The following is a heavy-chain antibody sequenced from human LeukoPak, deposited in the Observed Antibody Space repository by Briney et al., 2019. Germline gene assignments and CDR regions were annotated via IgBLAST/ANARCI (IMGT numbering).Heavy chain of an antibody. J-gene: IGHJ4*02. CDR3: AGGLIVGAPDY. CDR2: IYTSGST. CDR1: GGSISSYY. Sequence: SETLSLTCTVSGGSISSYYWSWIRQPAGRGLEWIGRIYTSGSTNYNPSLKSRVTMSVDTSKNQFSLKLSSVTAPDTAVYYCAGGLIVGAPDYWGQGTLVTVSS. V-gene: IGHV4-4*07. D-gene: IGHD1-26*01.